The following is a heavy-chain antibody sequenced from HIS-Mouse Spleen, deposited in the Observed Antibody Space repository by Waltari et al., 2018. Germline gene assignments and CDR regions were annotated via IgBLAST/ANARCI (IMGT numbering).Heavy chain of an antibody. Sequence: QLQLQESGPGLVKPSETLSLTCTVSGGSISSSSYYWGWIRQPPGKGLEWIGSIYYSGSTYDTPALKSRVTISVDPSKTQCPLKLSSVTAADTAVYYCARESPAAAGLGRYFDYWGQGTLVTVSS. D-gene: IGHD6-13*01. V-gene: IGHV4-39*07. CDR1: GGSISSSSYY. CDR3: ARESPAAAGLGRYFDY. CDR2: IYYSGST. J-gene: IGHJ4*02.